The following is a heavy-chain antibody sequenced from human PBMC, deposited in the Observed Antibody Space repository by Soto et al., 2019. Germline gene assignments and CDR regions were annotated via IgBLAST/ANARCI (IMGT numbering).Heavy chain of an antibody. CDR1: GGSISGYY. CDR3: ARHYYFDC. V-gene: IGHV4-59*01. J-gene: IGHJ4*02. Sequence: QVQLQESGPGLVKSSETLSLTCTVSGGSISGYYWSWIRQPPGKGLEWIGYIDDSETTNYNTSLKSRVTMSVDTSKKQFSLKLSSVTAADTAVYYCARHYYFDCWGQGTLVTVSS. CDR2: IDDSETT.